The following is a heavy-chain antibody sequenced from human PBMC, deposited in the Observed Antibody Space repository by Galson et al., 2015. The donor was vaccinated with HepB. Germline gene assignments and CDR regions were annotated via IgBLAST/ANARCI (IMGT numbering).Heavy chain of an antibody. Sequence: SVKVSCKASGYTFTSFGISWVRQAPGQGLEWMRGISADNGTIKYAQKFRGRVTMTTDTSTSTAYMELGSLTSDDTVVYYCASEPRTFFGGQNYGLDVWGQGTTVTVSS. D-gene: IGHD4-23*01. CDR1: GYTFTSFG. V-gene: IGHV1-18*01. CDR3: ASEPRTFFGGQNYGLDV. CDR2: ISADNGTI. J-gene: IGHJ6*02.